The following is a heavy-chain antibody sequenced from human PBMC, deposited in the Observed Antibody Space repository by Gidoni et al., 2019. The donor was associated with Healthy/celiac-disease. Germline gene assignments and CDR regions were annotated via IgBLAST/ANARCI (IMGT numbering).Heavy chain of an antibody. D-gene: IGHD5-12*01. CDR1: GYSFTSYW. J-gene: IGHJ3*02. V-gene: IGHV5-51*03. CDR2: IYPGDSDT. Sequence: EVQLVQSGAAVKKPGESLKISCKGSGYSFTSYWIGWVRQMPGKGLEWMGIIYPGDSDTRYSPAFQGQVTISADKSISTAYLQWSSLKASDTAMYYCARRGRDGYISAYAFDIWGQGTMVTVSS. CDR3: ARRGRDGYISAYAFDI.